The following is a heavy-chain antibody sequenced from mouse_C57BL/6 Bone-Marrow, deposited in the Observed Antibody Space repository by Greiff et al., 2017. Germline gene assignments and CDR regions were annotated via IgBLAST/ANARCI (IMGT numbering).Heavy chain of an antibody. V-gene: IGHV1-64*01. J-gene: IGHJ1*03. CDR3: AGMRGFSWYFDV. CDR1: GYTFTSYW. Sequence: QVQLQQPGAELVKPGASVKLSCKASGYTFTSYWMHWVKQRPGQGLEWIGMIHPNSGSTNYNEKFKSKATLTVDKSSSTAYMQLSSLTSEDSAVYYCAGMRGFSWYFDVWGTGTTVTVSS. CDR2: IHPNSGST.